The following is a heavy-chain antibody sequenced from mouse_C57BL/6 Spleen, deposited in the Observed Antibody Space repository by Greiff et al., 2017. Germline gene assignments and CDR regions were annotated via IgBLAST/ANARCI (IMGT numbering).Heavy chain of an antibody. V-gene: IGHV14-4*01. Sequence: EVQLQRSGAELVRPGASVKLSCTASGFNITDDYMHWVKQRPEQGLEWIGWIDPENGDTEYASKFQGKAPITVDTSSNTAYLQLSSLTSEDSAVFYLLSHNGYHVAMDCWGQGTSGTGPS. CDR1: GFNITDDY. CDR3: LSHNGYHVAMDC. J-gene: IGHJ4*01. CDR2: IDPENGDT. D-gene: IGHD2-2*01.